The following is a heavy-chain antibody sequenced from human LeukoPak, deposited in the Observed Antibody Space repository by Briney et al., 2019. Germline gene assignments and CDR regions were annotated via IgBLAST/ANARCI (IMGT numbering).Heavy chain of an antibody. V-gene: IGHV3-74*01. CDR3: AKDLWGDRDRFFDS. Sequence: PGGSLRLSCDASGFTFGSHWMHWVRQAPGKGLVWDARVDRYGRSTSYAESVKGRFTISRDNAKNTLYLQMDSLRAEDTAVYYCAKDLWGDRDRFFDSWGQGSLVTVS. CDR1: GFTFGSHW. CDR2: VDRYGRST. J-gene: IGHJ4*02. D-gene: IGHD2-21*01.